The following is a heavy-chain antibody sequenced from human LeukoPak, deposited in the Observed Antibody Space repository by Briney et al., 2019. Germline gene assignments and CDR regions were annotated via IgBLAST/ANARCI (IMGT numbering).Heavy chain of an antibody. CDR1: GFTFSSYS. V-gene: IGHV3-21*01. CDR3: ARDDYGDYGLAFDV. J-gene: IGHJ3*01. CDR2: ISSSSSYI. Sequence: PGGSLRLSCAASGFTFSSYSMNWVRQAPGKGLEWVSSISSSSSYIYYADSVKGRFTISRDNAKNSLYLQMNSLRDGDTAVYYCARDDYGDYGLAFDVWGQGTMVTVSS. D-gene: IGHD4-17*01.